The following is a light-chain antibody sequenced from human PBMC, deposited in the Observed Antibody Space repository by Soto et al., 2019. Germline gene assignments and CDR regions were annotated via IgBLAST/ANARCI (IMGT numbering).Light chain of an antibody. CDR3: QQSFSIPLT. J-gene: IGKJ4*01. Sequence: DIQMTQSPSSLSAFVGDRVTITCRTSQPISDYLNWYQQKPGKAPSLLIYTASTLQTGVPSRFSGSGSGTHFTLTISSVHPEDCAIYYCQQSFSIPLTFGGGTKVDIK. CDR1: QPISDY. V-gene: IGKV1-39*01. CDR2: TAS.